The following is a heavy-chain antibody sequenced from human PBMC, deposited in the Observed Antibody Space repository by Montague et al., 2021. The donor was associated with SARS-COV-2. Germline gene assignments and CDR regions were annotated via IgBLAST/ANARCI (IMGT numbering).Heavy chain of an antibody. CDR2: IYTTGST. J-gene: IGHJ4*02. CDR1: AGSISRYY. CDR3: AKHYYDNSGLDY. Sequence: SETLSLTCTVSAGSISRYYWGWIRQPAGKGLEWVGRIYTTGSTNXNPSLKSRVTMSVDTSMNQISLKLRSVTAADTAVYYCAKHYYDNSGLDYWGQGTLVTVSS. D-gene: IGHD3-22*01. V-gene: IGHV4-4*07.